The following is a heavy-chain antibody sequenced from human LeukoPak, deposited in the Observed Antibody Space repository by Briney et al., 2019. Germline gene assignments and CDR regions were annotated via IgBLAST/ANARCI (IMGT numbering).Heavy chain of an antibody. CDR3: ARDRCSSTSCYAFDP. CDR1: GFTFRSYP. Sequence: GGSLRLSCAASGFTFRSYPMRWVRQAPGKGLEWVAVISYDGTNKFYADSVRGRFTISRDNSNNTLYLLMNSLRAEDTAVYYCARDRCSSTSCYAFDPWGQGTLVTVSS. J-gene: IGHJ5*02. CDR2: ISYDGTNK. V-gene: IGHV3-30-3*01. D-gene: IGHD2-2*01.